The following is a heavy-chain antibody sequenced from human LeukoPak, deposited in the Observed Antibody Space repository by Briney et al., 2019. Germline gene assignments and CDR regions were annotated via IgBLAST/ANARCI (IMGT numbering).Heavy chain of an antibody. D-gene: IGHD2-15*01. V-gene: IGHV3-7*01. CDR2: INQDGSEK. J-gene: IGHJ5*02. Sequence: SGASLRLSCAASGFTFSSYWMSWVRQAPGKGLEWVANINQDGSEKYYVDSVKGRFTISRDSAKNSLYLQMNSLRAEDRAVYYCAREGCSGGSCYHNWFDPWGQGTLVTVSS. CDR1: GFTFSSYW. CDR3: AREGCSGGSCYHNWFDP.